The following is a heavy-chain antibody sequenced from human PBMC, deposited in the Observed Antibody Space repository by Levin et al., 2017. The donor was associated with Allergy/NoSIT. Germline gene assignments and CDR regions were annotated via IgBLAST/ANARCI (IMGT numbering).Heavy chain of an antibody. V-gene: IGHV3-7*04. D-gene: IGHD2-21*01. CDR3: AGGLALHY. CDR1: GFTFSSYW. Sequence: PGGSLRLSCAASGFTFSSYWMNWVRQAPGKGLEFVANIKEDGSEKYHVDSVKGRFTISRDNAKNSLYLQMNSLRAEDTAVYYCAGGLALHYWGQGTLVTVSS. J-gene: IGHJ4*02. CDR2: IKEDGSEK.